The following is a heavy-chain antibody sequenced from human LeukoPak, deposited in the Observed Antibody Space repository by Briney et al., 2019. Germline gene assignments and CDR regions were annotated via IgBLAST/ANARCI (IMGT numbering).Heavy chain of an antibody. V-gene: IGHV1-46*01. D-gene: IGHD3-3*01. J-gene: IGHJ4*02. CDR3: ARDFDTIFGVFTSGYYFDF. CDR1: GYTFTSYY. CDR2: FNPSGGST. Sequence: GASVTVSRKPSGYTFTSYYMPWVRQAPGQGLEWVGIFNPSGGSTSYAQKFQGRVTMTRDTSTSTVYMELSSLRSEDTAVYYCARDFDTIFGVFTSGYYFDFWGQETLVTVSS.